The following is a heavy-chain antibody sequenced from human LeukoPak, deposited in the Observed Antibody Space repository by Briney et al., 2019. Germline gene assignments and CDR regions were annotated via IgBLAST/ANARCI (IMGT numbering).Heavy chain of an antibody. CDR1: GFTFSTHS. D-gene: IGHD3-10*01. V-gene: IGHV3-21*05. Sequence: GGSLTLSCAASGFTFSTHSMNWVRQAPGKGLEWVSYISHSGNDIYYGESVRGRFTISRDNAKNSLYLQMHTLSAEDTAVHYCAGDGTGVLPGDAFDIWSQGTMVTVSS. J-gene: IGHJ3*02. CDR2: ISHSGNDI. CDR3: AGDGTGVLPGDAFDI.